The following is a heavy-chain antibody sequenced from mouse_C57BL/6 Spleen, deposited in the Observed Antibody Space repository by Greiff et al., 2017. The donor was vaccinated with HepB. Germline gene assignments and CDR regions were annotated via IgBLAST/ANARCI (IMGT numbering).Heavy chain of an antibody. Sequence: DVMLVESGGGLVKPGGSLKLSCAASGFTFSSYAMSWVRQTPEKRLEWVATISDGGSYTYYPDNVKGRFTISRDNAKNNLYLQMSHLKSEDTAMYYCAREGEEGFAYWGQGTLVTVSA. CDR1: GFTFSSYA. CDR3: AREGEEGFAY. V-gene: IGHV5-4*01. J-gene: IGHJ3*01. CDR2: ISDGGSYT.